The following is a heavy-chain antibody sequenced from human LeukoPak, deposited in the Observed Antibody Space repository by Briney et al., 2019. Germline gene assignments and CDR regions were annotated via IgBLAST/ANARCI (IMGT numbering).Heavy chain of an antibody. V-gene: IGHV3-7*04. CDR2: IKQDGSEK. Sequence: GGSLRLSCAASGFTFSSYWMTWVRQAPGKGLECVASIKQDGSEKYYVDSVKGRFTISRDNSKNSLYLQMNSLRVEDTSIYYCARVPRGLDYWGQGTLVTVSS. CDR3: ARVPRGLDY. D-gene: IGHD5-12*01. J-gene: IGHJ4*02. CDR1: GFTFSSYW.